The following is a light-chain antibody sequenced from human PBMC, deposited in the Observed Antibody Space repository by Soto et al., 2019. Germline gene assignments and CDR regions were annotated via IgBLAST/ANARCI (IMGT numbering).Light chain of an antibody. CDR1: NIGSKS. Sequence: SYELTQPPSVSVAPGKTARITCGGNNIGSKSVHWYQQRPGQAPVLVTYYDSDRPSGIPERFSGSKSGNTATLTISRVEAGDEADYYCQVWDSRSDHVIFGGGTKLTVL. V-gene: IGLV3-21*04. J-gene: IGLJ2*01. CDR3: QVWDSRSDHVI. CDR2: YDS.